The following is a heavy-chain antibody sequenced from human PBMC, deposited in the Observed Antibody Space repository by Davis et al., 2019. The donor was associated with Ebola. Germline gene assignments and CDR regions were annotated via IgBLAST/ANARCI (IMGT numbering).Heavy chain of an antibody. CDR1: GSHFRTYS. J-gene: IGHJ4*02. CDR3: VRDGVIILTAFYGDVY. V-gene: IGHV3-30-3*01. CDR2: ILYDGNKE. D-gene: IGHD3-3*01. Sequence: PGGSLRLSCVAPGSHFRTYSMPWVRQAPAKGPEWVASILYDGNKEYYADFGRGRFTISRDSSKNTVYLQMDSLRIDDTAVYFCVRDGVIILTAFYGDVYWGQGTPVTVAS.